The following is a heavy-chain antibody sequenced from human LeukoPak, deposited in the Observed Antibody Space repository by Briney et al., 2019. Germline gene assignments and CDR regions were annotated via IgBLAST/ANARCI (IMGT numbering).Heavy chain of an antibody. V-gene: IGHV3-21*01. J-gene: IGHJ4*02. CDR3: ARVSTVTPRY. D-gene: IGHD4-17*01. Sequence: GGSLRLSCAASGFTFSSYSMNWVRQAPGKGLEWVSSISSSSSYIYYADSVKGRFTISRDDAKNSLYLQMNSLRAEDTAVYYCARVSTVTPRYWGQGTLVTVSS. CDR2: ISSSSSYI. CDR1: GFTFSSYS.